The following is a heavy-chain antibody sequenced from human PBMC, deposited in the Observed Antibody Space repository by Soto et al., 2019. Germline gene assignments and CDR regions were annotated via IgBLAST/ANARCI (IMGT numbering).Heavy chain of an antibody. J-gene: IGHJ6*02. D-gene: IGHD1-26*01. CDR3: ARMKTGELRGYYYYVMDV. Sequence: GASVKVFCKASGYTFSSYGISWVRQAPGKGLVCMGLISTYDGNTNYAHKLQGRVTMTTDTSTSTAYMQLRSLRSDDTAVYYCARMKTGELRGYYYYVMDVWGQGTTVTVSS. CDR2: ISTYDGNT. CDR1: GYTFSSYG. V-gene: IGHV1-18*01.